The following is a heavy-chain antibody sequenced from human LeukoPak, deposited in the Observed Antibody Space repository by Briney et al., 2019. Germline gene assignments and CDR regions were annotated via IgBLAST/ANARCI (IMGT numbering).Heavy chain of an antibody. J-gene: IGHJ6*02. CDR3: ARLSAVAGDYYGMDV. CDR1: DGSNSSYY. Sequence: PSETLSLTCTVSDGSNSSYYWSWIRQPPGKGLERIGYIYYSGSTNYNPSLESRVTISVDTSKNQFSLKLSSVTAADTAVYYCARLSAVAGDYYGMDVWGQGTTVTVSS. V-gene: IGHV4-59*08. CDR2: IYYSGST. D-gene: IGHD6-19*01.